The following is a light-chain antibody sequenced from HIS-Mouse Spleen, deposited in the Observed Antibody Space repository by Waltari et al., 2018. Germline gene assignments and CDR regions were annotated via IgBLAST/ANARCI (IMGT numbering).Light chain of an antibody. J-gene: IGKJ3*01. CDR1: QDISNY. CDR2: DAS. CDR3: QQYDNLHRLT. Sequence: DIQMTQSPSPLSASVVDRVTITCQASQDISNYLNWYQQKPGKAPKLLIYDASNLETGVPSRFSGSGSGTDFTFTISSLQPEDIATYYCQQYDNLHRLTFGPGTKVDIK. V-gene: IGKV1-33*01.